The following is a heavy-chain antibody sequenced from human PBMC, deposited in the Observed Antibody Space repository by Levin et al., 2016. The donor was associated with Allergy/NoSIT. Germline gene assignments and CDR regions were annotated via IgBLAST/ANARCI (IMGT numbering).Heavy chain of an antibody. V-gene: IGHV3-15*01. Sequence: VRQAPGKGLEWVGRIKSKTDGGTTDYAAPVKGRFTISRDDSKNTLYLQMNSLKTEDTAVYYCTTVPTVREIYYYYGMDVWGQGTTVTVSS. CDR3: TTVPTVREIYYYYGMDV. J-gene: IGHJ6*02. CDR2: IKSKTDGGTT. D-gene: IGHD4-11*01.